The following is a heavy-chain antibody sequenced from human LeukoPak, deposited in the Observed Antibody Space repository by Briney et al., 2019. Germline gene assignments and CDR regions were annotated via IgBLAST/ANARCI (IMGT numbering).Heavy chain of an antibody. Sequence: ASVKVSCKASGYTFTSYAMHWVRQAPGQRLEWMGWINAGNGNTKYTQKFQGRVTITRDTSASTAYTELSSLRSEDTAVYYCARAGEDIVVVPAAEYYFDYWGQGTLVTVSS. CDR1: GYTFTSYA. J-gene: IGHJ4*02. V-gene: IGHV1-3*01. D-gene: IGHD2-2*01. CDR2: INAGNGNT. CDR3: ARAGEDIVVVPAAEYYFDY.